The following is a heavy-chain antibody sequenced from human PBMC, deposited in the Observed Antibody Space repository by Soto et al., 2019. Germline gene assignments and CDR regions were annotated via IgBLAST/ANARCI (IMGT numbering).Heavy chain of an antibody. J-gene: IGHJ6*02. CDR2: ISSYNGNT. Sequence: QVQLVQSGAEVKKPGASVKVSCKASGYTFITYGISWVRQAPGQGLEWMGWISSYNGNTNYAQKLQGRGTMTTDTSTPTAYMELRSLRSDDTAVYYCARDRPTSSIRARDYYYAMDVGGQGTTVTVSS. V-gene: IGHV1-18*01. D-gene: IGHD6-6*01. CDR3: ARDRPTSSIRARDYYYAMDV. CDR1: GYTFITYG.